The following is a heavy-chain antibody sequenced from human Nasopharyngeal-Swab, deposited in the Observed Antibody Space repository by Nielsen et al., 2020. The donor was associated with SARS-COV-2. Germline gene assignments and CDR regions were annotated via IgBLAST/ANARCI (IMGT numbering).Heavy chain of an antibody. J-gene: IGHJ6*02. Sequence: SETLSLTCAVYGGSFRGYYWSWIRQPPGKGLEWIGEINHSGSTNYNPSLKSRVTISVDTSKNQFSLKLSSVTAADTAVYYCARGSTVTTFYYYYYGMDVWGQGTTVTVSS. V-gene: IGHV4-34*01. CDR2: INHSGST. CDR1: GGSFRGYY. CDR3: ARGSTVTTFYYYYYGMDV. D-gene: IGHD4-17*01.